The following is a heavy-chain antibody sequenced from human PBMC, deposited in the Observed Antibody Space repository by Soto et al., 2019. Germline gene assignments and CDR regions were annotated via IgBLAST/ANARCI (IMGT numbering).Heavy chain of an antibody. V-gene: IGHV1-46*01. J-gene: IGHJ5*02. CDR1: GYTLTSYY. CDR3: ARAGIAVAKANWYDP. CDR2: INPSGGST. Sequence: ASVKVSCKASGYTLTSYYMHWVRQAPGQGLEWMGIINPSGGSTSYAQKFQGRVTMTRDTSTSTVYMELSSLRSEDTAVYYCARAGIAVAKANWYDPWGQGTLVTVSS. D-gene: IGHD6-19*01.